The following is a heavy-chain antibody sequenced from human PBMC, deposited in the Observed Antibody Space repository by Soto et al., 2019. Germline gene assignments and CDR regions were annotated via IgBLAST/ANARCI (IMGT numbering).Heavy chain of an antibody. J-gene: IGHJ5*02. CDR3: ARGSTHYYDSSGYYYGDSWFDP. CDR2: INAGNGNT. Sequence: ASVKVSCKASGYTFTSYAMHWVRQAPGQRLEWMGWINAGNGNTKYSQKFQGRVTITRDTSASTAYMELSSLRSEDTAVYYCARGSTHYYDSSGYYYGDSWFDPWGQGTLVTVSS. V-gene: IGHV1-3*01. D-gene: IGHD3-22*01. CDR1: GYTFTSYA.